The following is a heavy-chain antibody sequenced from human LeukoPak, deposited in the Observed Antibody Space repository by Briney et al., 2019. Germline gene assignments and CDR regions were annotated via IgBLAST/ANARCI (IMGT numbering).Heavy chain of an antibody. Sequence: SETLSLTCTVSGGSISSYYWSWIRQPAGKGLEWIGRIYTSGSTNYNPSLKSRVTISVDTSKNQFSLKLSSVTAADTAVYYCARGYSGSYFRNYYYMDVWGKGTTVTVSS. CDR2: IYTSGST. D-gene: IGHD1-26*01. CDR1: GGSISSYY. J-gene: IGHJ6*03. CDR3: ARGYSGSYFRNYYYMDV. V-gene: IGHV4-4*07.